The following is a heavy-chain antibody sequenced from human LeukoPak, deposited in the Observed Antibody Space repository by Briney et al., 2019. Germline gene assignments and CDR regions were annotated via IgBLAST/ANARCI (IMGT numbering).Heavy chain of an antibody. CDR3: ARHALHYDSLTGHYYHDMDV. J-gene: IGHJ6*02. CDR1: GGSISSYY. Sequence: SETLSLTCSVSGGSISSYYWSWIRRPPGRGLEWVGYIYYSGSTDYNPSLKSRVAISLDTPRNQFFLKLTSVTAADTAVYFCARHALHYDSLTGHYYHDMDVWGQGTTVTVSS. D-gene: IGHD3-9*01. V-gene: IGHV4-59*08. CDR2: IYYSGST.